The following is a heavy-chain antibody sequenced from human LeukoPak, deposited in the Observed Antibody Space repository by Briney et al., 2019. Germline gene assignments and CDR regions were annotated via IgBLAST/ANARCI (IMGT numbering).Heavy chain of an antibody. CDR2: ISAYNGNT. Sequence: GASVKVSCKASGYTFTSYGISWVRQAPGQGLEWMGWISAYNGNTNYAQKLQGRVTMTTDTSTSTAYMELRSLRSDDTAVYYCARDKDIVVVVAGGENDAFDIWGQGTMVTVSS. CDR1: GYTFTSYG. V-gene: IGHV1-18*01. J-gene: IGHJ3*02. CDR3: ARDKDIVVVVAGGENDAFDI. D-gene: IGHD2-15*01.